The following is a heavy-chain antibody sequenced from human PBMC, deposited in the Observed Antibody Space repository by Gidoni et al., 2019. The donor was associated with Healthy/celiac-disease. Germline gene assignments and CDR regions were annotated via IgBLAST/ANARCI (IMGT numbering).Heavy chain of an antibody. D-gene: IGHD5-18*01. J-gene: IGHJ5*02. CDR2: IWYDGSNK. Sequence: QVQLVESGGGVVQPGRSLRLSCAASGFTFSSYGMHWVRQAPGKGLEWVAVIWYDGSNKYYADSVKGRFTISRDNSKNTLYLQMNSLRAEDTAVYYCARDKWTQESQLDGSWFDPWGQGTLVTVSS. CDR3: ARDKWTQESQLDGSWFDP. CDR1: GFTFSSYG. V-gene: IGHV3-33*01.